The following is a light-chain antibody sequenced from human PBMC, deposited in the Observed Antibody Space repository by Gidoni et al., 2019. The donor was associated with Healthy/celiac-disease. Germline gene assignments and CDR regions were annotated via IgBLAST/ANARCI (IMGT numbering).Light chain of an antibody. J-gene: IGKJ4*01. CDR2: DAS. CDR1: QSVSSY. CDR3: QQRSNWPPTLT. Sequence: IVSTQSPATLSLSPGERATLSCRASQSVSSYLAWYQQKPGQAPRLLIYDASNRATGIPARFSGSGSGTDFTLTISSLEPEDFAVYYCQQRSNWPPTLTLGGGTKVEIK. V-gene: IGKV3-11*01.